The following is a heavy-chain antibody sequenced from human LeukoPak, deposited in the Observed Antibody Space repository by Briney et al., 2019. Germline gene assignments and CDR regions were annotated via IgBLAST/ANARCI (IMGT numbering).Heavy chain of an antibody. Sequence: TGGSLRLSCVASGFSFNNHEMNWVRQAPGKGLEWVSYISSGGGSIYYADSVKGRSTISRDNAKYSLYLQMNSLRAEDTAVYYCARISTNTWYNFDYWGQGTLVTVSS. CDR1: GFSFNNHE. V-gene: IGHV3-48*03. CDR3: ARISTNTWYNFDY. J-gene: IGHJ4*02. D-gene: IGHD2-2*01. CDR2: ISSGGGSI.